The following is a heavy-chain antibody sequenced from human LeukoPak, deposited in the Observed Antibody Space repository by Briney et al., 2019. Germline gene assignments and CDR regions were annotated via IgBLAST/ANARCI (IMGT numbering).Heavy chain of an antibody. CDR3: ARDGDLDYGGNFPFDY. Sequence: PGGSLRLSCVGSGFTFRSHAMSWVRQAPKKGLEFVSGIYENGGTTYYADSVKGRFTISRDNSKNTLYLQMNSLRAEDTAVYYCARDGDLDYGGNFPFDYWGQGTLVTVSS. CDR1: GFTFRSHA. D-gene: IGHD4-23*01. J-gene: IGHJ4*02. CDR2: IYENGGTT. V-gene: IGHV3-23*01.